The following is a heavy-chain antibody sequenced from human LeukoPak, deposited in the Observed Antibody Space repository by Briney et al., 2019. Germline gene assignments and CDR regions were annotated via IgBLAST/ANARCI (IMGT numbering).Heavy chain of an antibody. Sequence: GGSLRLSCAASGFTFSDNYMSWVRQAPGKGLEWVSILYTGGSTYYADSVKGRFTNSRDNSKNTVYLQMNSLRAEDTAVYFCARVDYYDSSTSPYWGQGTLVTVSS. CDR3: ARVDYYDSSTSPY. J-gene: IGHJ4*02. CDR2: LYTGGST. D-gene: IGHD3-22*01. V-gene: IGHV3-53*01. CDR1: GFTFSDNY.